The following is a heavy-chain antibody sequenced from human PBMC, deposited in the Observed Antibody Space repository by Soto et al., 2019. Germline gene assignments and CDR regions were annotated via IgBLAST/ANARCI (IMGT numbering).Heavy chain of an antibody. CDR1: GFTFSSYG. CDR2: ISYDGSNK. D-gene: IGHD4-17*01. V-gene: IGHV3-30*03. Sequence: QVQLVESGGGVVQPGRSLRLSCAASGFTFSSYGMHWVRQAPGKGLEWVAVISYDGSNKYYADSVKGRFTISRDNSKNTLYLQMNSLRAEDTAVYYCPTTVTIGDWGQGTLVTVSS. CDR3: PTTVTIGD. J-gene: IGHJ4*02.